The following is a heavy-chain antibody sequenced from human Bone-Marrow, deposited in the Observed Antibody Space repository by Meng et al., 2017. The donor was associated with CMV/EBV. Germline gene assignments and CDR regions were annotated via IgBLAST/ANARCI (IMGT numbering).Heavy chain of an antibody. V-gene: IGHV1-2*02. CDR1: GYTFTGYY. CDR3: AVSPYGDTQWRFDY. Sequence: ASVKVSCKASGYTFTGYYMHWVRQAPGQGLEWMGWINPNSGGTNYAQKFQGRVTMTRDTSISTAYMELSRLRSDDKAGYYCAVSPYGDTQWRFDYWGQGKLVNVAS. CDR2: INPNSGGT. J-gene: IGHJ4*02. D-gene: IGHD4-17*01.